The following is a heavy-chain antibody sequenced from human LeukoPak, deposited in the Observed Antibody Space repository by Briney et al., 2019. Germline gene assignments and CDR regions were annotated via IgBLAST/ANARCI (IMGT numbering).Heavy chain of an antibody. V-gene: IGHV3-33*06. D-gene: IGHD3-10*01. CDR2: IWYDGSNK. Sequence: GRSLRLSCAASGFTFSSYGMHWVRQAPGKGLEWVAVIWYDGSNKYYADSVKGRFTISRDNSKNTLYLQMNSLRAEDTAVYYCAKAFFSGSGGNHKHFDSWGQGTLVTVSS. CDR1: GFTFSSYG. CDR3: AKAFFSGSGGNHKHFDS. J-gene: IGHJ4*02.